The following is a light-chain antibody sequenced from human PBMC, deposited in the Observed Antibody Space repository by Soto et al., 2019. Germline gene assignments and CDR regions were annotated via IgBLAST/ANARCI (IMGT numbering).Light chain of an antibody. V-gene: IGKV3D-20*01. Sequence: EIVITQSPATLSLSPCERATLSCGASQSVTSDYLAWYQQKPGQAPRLLIYDASSRATGIPDRFSGSGSGTDFTLTISRLEPEDFAVFYCQQYGSSPLTFGGGTKVDIK. J-gene: IGKJ4*01. CDR2: DAS. CDR1: QSVTSDY. CDR3: QQYGSSPLT.